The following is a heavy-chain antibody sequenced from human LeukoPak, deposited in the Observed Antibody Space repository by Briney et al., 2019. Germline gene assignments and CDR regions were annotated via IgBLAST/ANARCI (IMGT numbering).Heavy chain of an antibody. CDR2: ISSNSSTI. J-gene: IGHJ5*02. CDR3: ARGDIVPTLPRGWFDP. V-gene: IGHV3-48*02. Sequence: GGSLRLSCAASGFTFSSYSMNWVRQAPGKGLEWVSYISSNSSTIYYADSVKGRFTISRDNAKNSLYLQMNSLRDEDTAVYYCARGDIVPTLPRGWFDPWGQGTLVTVSS. CDR1: GFTFSSYS. D-gene: IGHD5-12*01.